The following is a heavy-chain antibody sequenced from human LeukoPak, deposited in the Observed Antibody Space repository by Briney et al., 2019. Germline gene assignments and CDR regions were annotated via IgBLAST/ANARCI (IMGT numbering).Heavy chain of an antibody. Sequence: SQTLSLTCAISGDSVSSNSAAWNWIRQSPSRGLEWLGRTYYRSKWYNDYAVSVKSRITINPDTSKNQFSLQLNSVTAADTAVYYCARYLTTVPRIAFDIWGQGTMVTVSS. D-gene: IGHD4-17*01. CDR1: GDSVSSNSAA. V-gene: IGHV6-1*01. CDR2: TYYRSKWYN. CDR3: ARYLTTVPRIAFDI. J-gene: IGHJ3*02.